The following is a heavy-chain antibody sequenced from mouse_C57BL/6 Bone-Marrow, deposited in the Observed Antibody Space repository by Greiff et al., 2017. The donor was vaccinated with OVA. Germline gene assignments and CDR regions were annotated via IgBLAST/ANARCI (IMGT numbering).Heavy chain of an antibody. D-gene: IGHD2-10*01. CDR1: GFTFSDYY. CDR2: ISNGGGST. V-gene: IGHV5-12*01. CDR3: ARLPLLFYAMDY. J-gene: IGHJ4*01. Sequence: EVQGVESGGGLVQPGGSLKLSCAASGFTFSDYYMYWVRQTPEKRLEWVAYISNGGGSTYYPDTVKGRFTISRDNAKNTLYLQMSRLKSEDTAMYYCARLPLLFYAMDYWGQGTSVTVSS.